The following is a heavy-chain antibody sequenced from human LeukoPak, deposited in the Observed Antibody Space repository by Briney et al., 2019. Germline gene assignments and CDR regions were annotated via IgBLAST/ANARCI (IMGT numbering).Heavy chain of an antibody. CDR3: AREVTDTAMATEHYFDY. Sequence: SETLSLTCAVYGGSFSGYYWSWIRQPPGKGLEWIGEINHSGSTNYNPSLKSRVTISVDTSKNQFSLKLSSVTAADTAVHYCAREVTDTAMATEHYFDYWGQGTLVTVSS. V-gene: IGHV4-34*01. CDR2: INHSGST. D-gene: IGHD5-18*01. CDR1: GGSFSGYY. J-gene: IGHJ4*02.